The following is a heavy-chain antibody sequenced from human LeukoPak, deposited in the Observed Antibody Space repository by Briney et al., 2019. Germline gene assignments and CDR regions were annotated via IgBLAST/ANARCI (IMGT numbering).Heavy chain of an antibody. V-gene: IGHV4-59*01. CDR1: GGSMNNYY. CDR2: IYYNGDT. Sequence: SETLSLTCTVSGGSMNNYYWSWIRQSPGRGLEWIGYIYYNGDTHYNPSLNSRLSMSVDTPNKQFSLNLRSVTAADTAVYYCVRGPYGSSISNWFDPWGQGLLVTVSS. J-gene: IGHJ5*02. CDR3: VRGPYGSSISNWFDP. D-gene: IGHD3-10*01.